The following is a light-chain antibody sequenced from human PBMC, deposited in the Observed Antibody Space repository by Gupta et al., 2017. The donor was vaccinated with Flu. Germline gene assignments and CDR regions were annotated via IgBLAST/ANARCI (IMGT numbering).Light chain of an antibody. CDR3: QQYDSYPLM. V-gene: IGKV1-5*03. Sequence: DHQLTQSPSTLSASVGDRVTITCRASQSISSWLAWYQQKPGKAPKLLIHKASILESGGPSRFSGSGSGTEVTLTISSLQPDDLAAYYCQQYDSYPLMFGGGTKVEIK. CDR1: QSISSW. CDR2: KAS. J-gene: IGKJ4*02.